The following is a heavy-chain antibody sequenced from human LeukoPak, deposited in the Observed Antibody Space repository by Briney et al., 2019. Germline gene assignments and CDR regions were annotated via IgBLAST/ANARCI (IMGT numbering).Heavy chain of an antibody. V-gene: IGHV4-38-2*02. D-gene: IGHD6-6*01. CDR1: GYSISSGFY. J-gene: IGHJ4*02. Sequence: SETLSRTCSVSGYSISSGFYWGWIRQPPGMGLEWIGSIFRSGSTYYSPSLKSRVTISIDTSKNQFSLKLSSVTAADTAVYYCARGRPAFDYWGQGTLVTVSS. CDR3: ARGRPAFDY. CDR2: IFRSGST.